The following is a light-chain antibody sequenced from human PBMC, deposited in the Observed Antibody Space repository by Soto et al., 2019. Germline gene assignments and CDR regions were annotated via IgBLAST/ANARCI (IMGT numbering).Light chain of an antibody. J-gene: IGLJ3*02. CDR2: LEGSGSY. CDR1: SGHSSYI. Sequence: QPVLTQSSSASASLGSSVKLTCTLSSGHSSYIIAWHQQQPGKAPRYLMKLEGSGSYNKGSGVPDRFSGSSSGADRYLTISNLPFEDEAHYYCETWDSNTNWVFGGGTKLTVL. CDR3: ETWDSNTNWV. V-gene: IGLV4-60*02.